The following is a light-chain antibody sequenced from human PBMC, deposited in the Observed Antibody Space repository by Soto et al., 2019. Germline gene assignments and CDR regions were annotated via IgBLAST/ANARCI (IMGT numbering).Light chain of an antibody. V-gene: IGKV1-12*01. CDR1: QAFGNL. CDR2: GIS. CDR3: QQAATFPLT. J-gene: IGKJ4*01. Sequence: DRPMAQSPCTLYASVSDRVIFTCRASQAFGNLLAWYQQKRGKAPKLLIYGISTLQGGVPSRFSGSESGTDFTLTISSVQPEDSATYDCQQAATFPLTFGGGA.